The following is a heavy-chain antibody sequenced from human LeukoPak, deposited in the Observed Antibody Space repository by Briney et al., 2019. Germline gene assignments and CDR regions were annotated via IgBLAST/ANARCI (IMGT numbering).Heavy chain of an antibody. V-gene: IGHV3-7*01. J-gene: IGHJ4*02. CDR2: IKQDRSEK. Sequence: GGSLRLSCAASGFTFTNYWMSWVRQAPGKGLELVANIKQDRSEKYYVDSVKGRFTISRDNAKNSLYLQMNSLRAEDTAVYYCARDKEKGGSGSKFDYWGQGTLVTVSS. CDR3: ARDKEKGGSGSKFDY. CDR1: GFTFTNYW. D-gene: IGHD3-10*01.